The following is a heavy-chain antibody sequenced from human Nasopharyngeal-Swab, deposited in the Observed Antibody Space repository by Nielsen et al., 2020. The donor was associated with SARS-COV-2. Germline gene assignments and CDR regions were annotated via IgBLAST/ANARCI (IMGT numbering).Heavy chain of an antibody. CDR3: ARVEGYSMGFPYFDY. Sequence: SETLSLTCAVYGGSFSGYYWSWICQPPGKGLEWIGEINHSGSTNYNPSLKSRVTISVDTSKNQFSLKLSSVTAADTAVYYCARVEGYSMGFPYFDYWGQGTLVTVSS. CDR2: INHSGST. CDR1: GGSFSGYY. V-gene: IGHV4-34*01. D-gene: IGHD6-13*01. J-gene: IGHJ4*02.